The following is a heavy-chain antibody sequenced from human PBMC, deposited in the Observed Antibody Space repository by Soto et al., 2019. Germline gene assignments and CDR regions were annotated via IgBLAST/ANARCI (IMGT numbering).Heavy chain of an antibody. CDR2: INAGTGNT. CDR3: ARGRASWYWDF. V-gene: IGHV1-3*01. CDR1: GYTFTNYV. Sequence: ASVKVSCKTFGYTFTNYVIHWVRQAPGQGLEWMGWINAGTGNTKYSQKLQDRLTISRDTSAATAYLDLSRLASEDTTVYYCARGRASWYWDFWGHGTLVTVSS. J-gene: IGHJ4*01. D-gene: IGHD2-8*02.